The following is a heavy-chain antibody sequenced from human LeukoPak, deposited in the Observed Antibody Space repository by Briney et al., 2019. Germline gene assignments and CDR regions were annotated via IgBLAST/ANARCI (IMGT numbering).Heavy chain of an antibody. CDR3: AKDIRSSGSYYYFDY. CDR1: GFTFDDYA. D-gene: IGHD3-22*01. CDR2: ISWSSGSI. J-gene: IGHJ4*02. Sequence: GGSLRLSCAASGFTFDDYAMHWVRQAPGKGLEWVSGISWSSGSIGYADSVKGRFTISRDNAKNFLYLQMNSLRAEDTALYYCAKDIRSSGSYYYFDYWGQGTPVTVPS. V-gene: IGHV3-9*01.